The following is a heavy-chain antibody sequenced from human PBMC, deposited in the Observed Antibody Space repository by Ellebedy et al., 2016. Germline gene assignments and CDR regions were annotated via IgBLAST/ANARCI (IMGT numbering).Heavy chain of an antibody. CDR3: TRTWRGSYFGWFDP. J-gene: IGHJ5*02. Sequence: GGSLRLSCTASGFTFGDYAMSWFRQAPGKGLEWVGFIRSKAYGGTTEYAASVKGRFTISRDDSKTIAYLQMNSLKTEDTAVYYCTRTWRGSYFGWFDPWGQGTLVTVSS. CDR1: GFTFGDYA. CDR2: IRSKAYGGTT. V-gene: IGHV3-49*03. D-gene: IGHD1-26*01.